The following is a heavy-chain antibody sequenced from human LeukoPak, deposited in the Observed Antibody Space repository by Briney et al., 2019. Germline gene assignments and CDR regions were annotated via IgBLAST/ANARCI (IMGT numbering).Heavy chain of an antibody. J-gene: IGHJ4*02. CDR1: GFTFSSYW. CDR3: AREDDYYGSGSYFIGQYYFDY. CDR2: IKQDGSEK. V-gene: IGHV3-7*01. Sequence: GGSLRLSCAASGFTFSSYWMIWVRQAPGKGLEWVANIKQDGSEKYYVDSVKGRFTISRDNAKNSLYLQMNSLRAEDTAVYYCAREDDYYGSGSYFIGQYYFDYWGQGTLVTVSS. D-gene: IGHD3-10*01.